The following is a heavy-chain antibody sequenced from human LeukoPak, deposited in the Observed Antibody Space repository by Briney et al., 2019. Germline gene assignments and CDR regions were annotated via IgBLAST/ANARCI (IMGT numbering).Heavy chain of an antibody. J-gene: IGHJ4*02. CDR2: VSSSSSYI. CDR3: ARDSNYYDSSGYY. D-gene: IGHD3-22*01. V-gene: IGHV3-21*01. CDR1: GFTFSSYS. Sequence: GGSLRLSCAASGFTFSSYSMNWVRQAPGKGLEWVSSVSSSSSYIYYADSVKGRFTISRDNAKNSLYLQMNSLRAEDTAVYYCARDSNYYDSSGYYWGQGTLVTVSS.